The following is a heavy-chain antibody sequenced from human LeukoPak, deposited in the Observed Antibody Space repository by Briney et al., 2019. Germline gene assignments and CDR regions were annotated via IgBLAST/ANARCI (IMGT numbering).Heavy chain of an antibody. CDR2: ISGYKGNT. CDR1: GYTFTTYG. CDR3: ARVVYYDSSGYFDN. J-gene: IGHJ4*02. Sequence: ASVKVSCKTSGYTFTTYGISWVRQAPGQGLEWMGWISGYKGNTKYAQKLQDRVTMTTDTSTSTAYMELRSLRSDDTAVYYCARVVYYDSSGYFDNWGQGTLVTVSS. V-gene: IGHV1-18*01. D-gene: IGHD3-22*01.